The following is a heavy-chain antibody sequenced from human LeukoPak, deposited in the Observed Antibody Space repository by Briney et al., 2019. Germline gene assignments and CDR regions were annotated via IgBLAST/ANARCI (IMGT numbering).Heavy chain of an antibody. Sequence: PGGSLRLSCAASGFTFSSYAMSWVRQAPGKGLEWVSAISGSGGSTYYADSVKGRFTISRGNSKNTLYLQMNSLRAEDTAVYYCAKSGDYYGSGSYYWGFDYWGQGTLVTVSS. J-gene: IGHJ4*02. CDR2: ISGSGGST. CDR1: GFTFSSYA. CDR3: AKSGDYYGSGSYYWGFDY. D-gene: IGHD3-10*01. V-gene: IGHV3-23*01.